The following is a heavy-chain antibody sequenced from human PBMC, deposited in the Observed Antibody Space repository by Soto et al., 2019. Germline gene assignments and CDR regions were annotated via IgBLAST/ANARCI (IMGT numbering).Heavy chain of an antibody. CDR1: VYTFTGYL. J-gene: IGHJ6*02. CDR3: ARGREVRYFDWLRNYYYYGMDV. V-gene: IGHV1-3*01. Sequence: ASVKVSCKTSVYTFTGYLMHWVRQAPGQGLEWMGWINADNGNTNYSQKFQGRVTITRDTSASTAYMELSSLRSEDTAVYYCARGREVRYFDWLRNYYYYGMDVWGQGTTVTVSS. D-gene: IGHD3-9*01. CDR2: INADNGNT.